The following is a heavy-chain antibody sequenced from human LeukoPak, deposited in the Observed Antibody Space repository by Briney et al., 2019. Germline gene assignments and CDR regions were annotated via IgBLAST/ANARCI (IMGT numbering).Heavy chain of an antibody. CDR1: GGSISSGSYY. CDR3: ARVGYSGSYYRFDY. D-gene: IGHD1-26*01. J-gene: IGHJ4*02. V-gene: IGHV4-61*02. CDR2: IYTSGST. Sequence: SETLSLTCTVSGGSISSGSYYWSWIRQPAGKGLEWIGSIYTSGSTNYNPSLQSRVTISVDTSKNQFSLKLSSVTAADTAVYYCARVGYSGSYYRFDYWGQGTLVTVSS.